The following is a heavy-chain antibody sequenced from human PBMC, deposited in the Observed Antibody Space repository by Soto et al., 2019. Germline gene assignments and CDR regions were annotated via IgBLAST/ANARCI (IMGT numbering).Heavy chain of an antibody. Sequence: PGGSLRLSCAASGSTFSSSVMAWVRRPPGRGLEWISSLGLIPRHTFYADSVKGRFTISRDNSRTTLYLQMTGLTFDDTAVYYCAAYADGPYRPPYDYWGQGTQVTASS. D-gene: IGHD3-16*02. J-gene: IGHJ4*02. CDR3: AAYADGPYRPPYDY. CDR1: GSTFSSSV. V-gene: IGHV3-23*01. CDR2: LGLIPRHT.